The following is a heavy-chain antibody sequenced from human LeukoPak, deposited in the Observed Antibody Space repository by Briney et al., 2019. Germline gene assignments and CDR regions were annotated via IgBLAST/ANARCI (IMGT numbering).Heavy chain of an antibody. CDR1: GFTFSSFG. CDR3: AKDPVAGIGYNWFDP. Sequence: PGGSLRLSCAASGFTFSSFGMSWVRQAPGKGLEWVSAISSTGGTAYYADSVKGRFTISRDNSKNTLYLQMNSLRAEDTAVYYCAKDPVAGIGYNWFDPWGQGTLVTVSS. D-gene: IGHD6-19*01. V-gene: IGHV3-23*01. CDR2: ISSTGGTA. J-gene: IGHJ5*02.